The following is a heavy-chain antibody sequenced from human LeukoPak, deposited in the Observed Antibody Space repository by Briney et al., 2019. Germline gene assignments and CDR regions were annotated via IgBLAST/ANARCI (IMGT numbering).Heavy chain of an antibody. J-gene: IGHJ5*02. CDR2: VYGSGST. D-gene: IGHD3-10*01. V-gene: IGHV4-4*07. Sequence: PSETLSLTCIVSGGSISSNYWSWTRQSAGKGLEYIGRVYGSGSTDYSPSVKSRVTMSVDTSKNQFSLKLSSVTAADTAVYYCARNPLWFGEPHNWFDPWGQGTLVTVSS. CDR3: ARNPLWFGEPHNWFDP. CDR1: GGSISSNY.